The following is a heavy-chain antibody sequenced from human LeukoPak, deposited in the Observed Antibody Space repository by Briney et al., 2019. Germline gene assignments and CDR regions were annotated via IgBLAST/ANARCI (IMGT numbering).Heavy chain of an antibody. J-gene: IGHJ4*02. D-gene: IGHD3-22*01. CDR3: ARASSGYYTAFDY. CDR2: ISYDGSNK. Sequence: PGRSLRLSCAASGFTFSSYAMHWVRPAPGKGLEWVAVISYDGSNKYYADSVKGRFTISRDNSKNTLYLQMNSLRAEDTAVYYCARASSGYYTAFDYWGQGTLVTVSS. V-gene: IGHV3-30-3*01. CDR1: GFTFSSYA.